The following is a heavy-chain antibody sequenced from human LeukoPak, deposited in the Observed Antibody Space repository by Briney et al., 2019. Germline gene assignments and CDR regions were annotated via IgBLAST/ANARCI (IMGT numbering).Heavy chain of an antibody. V-gene: IGHV3-30*03. Sequence: GGSLRPSCAPSGFTSTSYGMHWVRQAPGKGLEWEAVISYDGSTKYYADSVKGRFTISRDTSKNTLYLQMNSLRAEDTAVYYCARDPSFHRWGDYWGQGTLVTVSS. CDR3: ARDPSFHRWGDY. J-gene: IGHJ4*02. CDR1: GFTSTSYG. D-gene: IGHD3-16*01. CDR2: ISYDGSTK.